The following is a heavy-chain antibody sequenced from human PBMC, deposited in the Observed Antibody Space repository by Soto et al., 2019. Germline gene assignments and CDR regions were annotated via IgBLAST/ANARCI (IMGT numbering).Heavy chain of an antibody. Sequence: QVQLQQWGAGLLKPSETLSLTCAVYGGSFSGYYWSWIRQPPGKGLERIGEITHSGSTNYNPSLKSRVTRSVDTSKNQFSLKLSSVPAADTAVYYYARGPGGYQLSWLGYYYMDVWGKGTTVTVAS. CDR2: ITHSGST. CDR3: ARGPGGYQLSWLGYYYMDV. J-gene: IGHJ6*03. V-gene: IGHV4-34*01. CDR1: GGSFSGYY. D-gene: IGHD3-16*01.